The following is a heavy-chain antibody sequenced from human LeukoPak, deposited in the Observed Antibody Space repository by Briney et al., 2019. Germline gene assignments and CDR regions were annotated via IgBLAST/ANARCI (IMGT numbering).Heavy chain of an antibody. CDR2: TYYSGST. CDR3: AVNKDSSSWVEYFQH. Sequence: SETLSLTCTVSGGSISSGGYYWSWIRQHPGKGLEWIGYTYYSGSTYYNPSLKSRVTISVDTSKNQFSLKLSSVTAADTAVYYCAVNKDSSSWVEYFQHWGQGTLVTVSS. J-gene: IGHJ1*01. CDR1: GGSISSGGYY. V-gene: IGHV4-31*03. D-gene: IGHD6-13*01.